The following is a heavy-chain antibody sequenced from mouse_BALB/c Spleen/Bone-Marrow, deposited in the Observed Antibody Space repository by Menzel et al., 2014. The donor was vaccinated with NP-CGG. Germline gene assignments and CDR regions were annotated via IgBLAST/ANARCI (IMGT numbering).Heavy chain of an antibody. CDR2: INPNNGGT. V-gene: IGHV1-18*01. D-gene: IGHD2-3*01. Sequence: EVKLMESGPELMKPGASVKITCKASGYTFTDYNMDWVKQSHGKSLEWIGNINPNNGGTIYNQKFKGKATLTVDKSSTTAYMELRSLTSEDTAVYYCARAGYYTLFAYWGQGTLVTVSA. CDR3: ARAGYYTLFAY. J-gene: IGHJ3*01. CDR1: GYTFTDYN.